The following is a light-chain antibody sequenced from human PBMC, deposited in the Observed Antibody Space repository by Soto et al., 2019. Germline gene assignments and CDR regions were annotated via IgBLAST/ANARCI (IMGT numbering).Light chain of an antibody. J-gene: IGLJ1*01. CDR2: SNN. V-gene: IGLV1-44*01. CDR3: AAWDDSLNGYV. Sequence: QSVLTQPPSASGTPGQRVTISCSGSSSNIGSTTVNWYQQLPGTAPKLLIYSNNQRPSGVPDRFSGSKSDTSASLAISGLQSEDEADYYCAAWDDSLNGYVFGTGTKATVL. CDR1: SSNIGSTT.